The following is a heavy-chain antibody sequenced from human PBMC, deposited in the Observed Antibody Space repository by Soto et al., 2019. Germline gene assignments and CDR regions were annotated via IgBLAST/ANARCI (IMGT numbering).Heavy chain of an antibody. Sequence: QLHLQESGPGLVKPSETLSLTCIVSGASITTDTYYWGWIRQSPGKGLAWIGNIDYRGNTYYNPSLKSRVTISVDTSKTQFSPKLFSVSATDTAVYYCARRTVKMDSLHIDLWGQGTLVTVSS. J-gene: IGHJ4*02. CDR3: ARRTVKMDSLHIDL. CDR2: IDYRGNT. D-gene: IGHD3-16*02. V-gene: IGHV4-39*01. CDR1: GASITTDTYY.